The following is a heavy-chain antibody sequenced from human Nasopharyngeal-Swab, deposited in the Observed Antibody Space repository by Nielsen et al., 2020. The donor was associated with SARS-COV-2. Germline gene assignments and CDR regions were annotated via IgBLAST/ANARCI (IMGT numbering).Heavy chain of an antibody. CDR3: VRREYSNRLDP. CDR1: GGSMSSSGYH. CDR2: MHYGGGT. V-gene: IGHV4-39*01. J-gene: IGHJ5*02. D-gene: IGHD2/OR15-2a*01. Sequence: SETLSLTCTVAGGSMSSSGYHWGRIRQPPGKGLEGIGSMHYGGGTYYNPSLSRRVTIAVDASQNQFSLTVTSVTAADTALYYCVRREYSNRLDPWGQGTLVTVSS.